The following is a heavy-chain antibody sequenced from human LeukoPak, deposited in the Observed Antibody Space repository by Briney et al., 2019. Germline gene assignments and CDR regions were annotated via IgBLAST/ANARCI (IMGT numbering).Heavy chain of an antibody. Sequence: PSETLSLTCTVSGGSISSYYWSWIRQPPGKGLEWIGYIYYSGSTNYNPSLKSRVTISVDTSKNQFSLKLSSVTAADTAVYYCARDMRGYSYGYPYYYYYMDVWGKGTTVTVSS. V-gene: IGHV4-59*01. D-gene: IGHD5-18*01. CDR2: IYYSGST. CDR3: ARDMRGYSYGYPYYYYYMDV. CDR1: GGSISSYY. J-gene: IGHJ6*03.